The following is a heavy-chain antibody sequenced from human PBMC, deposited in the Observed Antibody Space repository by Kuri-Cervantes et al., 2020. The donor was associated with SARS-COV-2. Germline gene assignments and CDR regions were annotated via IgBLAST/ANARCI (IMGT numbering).Heavy chain of an antibody. V-gene: IGHV4-59*01. Sequence: SETLSLSCTVSGGSISSYYWSWIRQPPGKGLEWIGYIYYSGSTNYNPSLKSRVTISVDTSKNQFSLKRSSVAAADTAVYYCARVLSSEYSYGFDYWGQGTLVTVSS. CDR1: GGSISSYY. CDR3: ARVLSSEYSYGFDY. CDR2: IYYSGST. D-gene: IGHD5-18*01. J-gene: IGHJ4*02.